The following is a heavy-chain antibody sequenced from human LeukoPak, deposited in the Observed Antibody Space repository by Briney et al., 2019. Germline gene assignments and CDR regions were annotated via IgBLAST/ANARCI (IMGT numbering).Heavy chain of an antibody. CDR3: AIDVAATGQGFDY. CDR1: GFTFSSYS. CDR2: ISSSSSYI. D-gene: IGHD2-15*01. Sequence: PGGSLRLSCAASGFTFSSYSMNWVRQAPGKGLEWVSSISSSSSYIYYADSVKGRFTISRDNAKNSLHLQMNSLRAEDTAVYYCAIDVAATGQGFDYWGQGTLVTVSS. J-gene: IGHJ4*02. V-gene: IGHV3-21*01.